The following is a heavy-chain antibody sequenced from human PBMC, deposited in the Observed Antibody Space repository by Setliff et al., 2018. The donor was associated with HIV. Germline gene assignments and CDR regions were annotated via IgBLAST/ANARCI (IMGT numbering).Heavy chain of an antibody. J-gene: IGHJ4*02. V-gene: IGHV1-2*02. CDR2: INPHTGVT. Sequence: ASVKVSCKTSGYIFIRYYIFWVRQAPGQGLEWMGNINPHTGVTKYAEKFQGRVTMTRDTSINTAFMELNSLRSDDTAVYYCARLFYDYWSGFYSGDYWGQGTLVTVSS. CDR3: ARLFYDYWSGFYSGDY. CDR1: GYIFIRYY. D-gene: IGHD3-3*01.